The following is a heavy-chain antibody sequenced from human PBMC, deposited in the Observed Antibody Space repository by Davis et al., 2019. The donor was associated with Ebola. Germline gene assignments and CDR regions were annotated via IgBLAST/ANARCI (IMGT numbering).Heavy chain of an antibody. Sequence: GESLKISCAASGFTFSSYAMHWVRQAPGKGLEYVSAISSNGGSTYYANSVKGRFTISRDNSKNTLYLQMGSLRAEDMAVYYCARGDGDYVGWFDPWGQGTLVTVSS. CDR1: GFTFSSYA. D-gene: IGHD4-17*01. V-gene: IGHV3-64*01. CDR3: ARGDGDYVGWFDP. J-gene: IGHJ5*02. CDR2: ISSNGGST.